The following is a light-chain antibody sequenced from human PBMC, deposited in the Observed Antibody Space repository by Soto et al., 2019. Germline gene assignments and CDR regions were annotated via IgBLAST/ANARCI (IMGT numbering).Light chain of an antibody. CDR2: DVS. CDR1: SSDIGGYNY. J-gene: IGLJ2*01. Sequence: QSALTQPASVSGSPGQSITISCTGSSSDIGGYNYVSWYQQHPGKAPKLLIYDVSYRPSGISDRFSGSKSGNTASLTISGLQPDDEADYYCSSYGASSTLFGGGTMVTVL. V-gene: IGLV2-14*03. CDR3: SSYGASSTL.